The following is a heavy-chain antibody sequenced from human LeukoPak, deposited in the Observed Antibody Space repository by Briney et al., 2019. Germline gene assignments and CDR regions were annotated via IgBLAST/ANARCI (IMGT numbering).Heavy chain of an antibody. CDR2: IKWNGGST. CDR3: AKDLGYCSSTSCYLDY. Sequence: GGSLRLSCAASGFTFDDYGMSWDRQAPGKGLEWVSGIKWNGGSTSYADSVKGRFTFSRDNAKNTLYLQMNSLSVDDTAVYYCAKDLGYCSSTSCYLDYWGQGTLVTVSS. CDR1: GFTFDDYG. D-gene: IGHD2-2*01. J-gene: IGHJ4*02. V-gene: IGHV3-20*04.